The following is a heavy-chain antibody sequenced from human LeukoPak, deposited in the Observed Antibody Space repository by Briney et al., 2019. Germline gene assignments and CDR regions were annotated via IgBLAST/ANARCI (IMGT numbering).Heavy chain of an antibody. Sequence: SQTLSLTRVISGDSVSANSVTWHWIRQSPSRGLEWLGRTYYRSKWFYDFAPSVRSRITINADTSKNQFSLHLNSVTPEDTAVYYCARAGSGHYTYWGQGTLVTVSS. CDR3: ARAGSGHYTY. J-gene: IGHJ4*02. D-gene: IGHD3-10*01. CDR1: GDSVSANSVT. V-gene: IGHV6-1*01. CDR2: TYYRSKWFY.